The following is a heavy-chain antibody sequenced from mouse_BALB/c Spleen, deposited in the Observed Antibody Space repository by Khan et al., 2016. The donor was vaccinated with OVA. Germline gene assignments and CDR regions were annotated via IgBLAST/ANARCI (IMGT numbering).Heavy chain of an antibody. Sequence: QVQLKQSGAELVRPGVSVKISCKGSGYTFTDYAMHWVKQSHAKSLEWIGVISTYYGDASYNQKFKGKATMTVDKSSSTAYMELARLTSEDSVIYYCARPSTATAMDYWGQGTSVTVSS. CDR1: GYTFTDYA. V-gene: IGHV1S137*01. J-gene: IGHJ4*01. CDR3: ARPSTATAMDY. D-gene: IGHD1-2*01. CDR2: ISTYYGDA.